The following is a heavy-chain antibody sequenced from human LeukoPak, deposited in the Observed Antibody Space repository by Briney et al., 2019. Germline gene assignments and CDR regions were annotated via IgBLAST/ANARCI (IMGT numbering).Heavy chain of an antibody. CDR1: GFTFSDYY. J-gene: IGHJ4*02. V-gene: IGHV3-11*01. CDR2: ISSSGSTI. Sequence: KPGESLRLSCAASGFTFSDYYMSWLRQAPGKGLEWVSYISSSGSTIYYAASVKGRFTFSRDNAKNSLYLQMNSLRAEDTAVYYCAREVGYYYDSSGYFDYWGQGTLVTVSS. D-gene: IGHD3-22*01. CDR3: AREVGYYYDSSGYFDY.